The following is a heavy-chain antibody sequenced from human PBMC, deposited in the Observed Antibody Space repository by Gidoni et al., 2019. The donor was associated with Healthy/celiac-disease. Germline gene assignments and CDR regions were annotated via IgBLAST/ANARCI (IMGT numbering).Heavy chain of an antibody. V-gene: IGHV3-23*01. Sequence: EVQLLESGGGLVQPGGSLRLSCAASGFTFSSSAMSWVRQAPGKGLEWVSAISGSGGSTYYADSVKGRFTISRDNSKNTLYLQMNSLRAEDTAVYYCAKDLGITMIVVVIPDAFDIWGQGTMVTVSS. D-gene: IGHD3-22*01. J-gene: IGHJ3*02. CDR2: ISGSGGST. CDR1: GFTFSSSA. CDR3: AKDLGITMIVVVIPDAFDI.